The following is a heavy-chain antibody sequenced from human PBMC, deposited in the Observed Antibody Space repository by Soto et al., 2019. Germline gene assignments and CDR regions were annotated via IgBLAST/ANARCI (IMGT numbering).Heavy chain of an antibody. CDR2: VSHDGRNT. J-gene: IGHJ4*02. Sequence: VQLVESGGGVVQPGRSLRLSCAASGFTFSDYAMHWVRQAPGKGLERVAVVSHDGRNTHYADSVNGRFTISRDSSKNTVSLEMNSLRAEDTAVYYCAKGGRQWLVTSDFNYWGQGALVTVSS. V-gene: IGHV3-30*18. CDR1: GFTFSDYA. D-gene: IGHD6-19*01. CDR3: AKGGRQWLVTSDFNY.